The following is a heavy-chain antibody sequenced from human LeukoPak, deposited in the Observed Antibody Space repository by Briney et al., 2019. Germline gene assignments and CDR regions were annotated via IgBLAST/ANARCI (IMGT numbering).Heavy chain of an antibody. Sequence: GGSLRLSCAASGFTFSTHWMHWVRQAAGKGLVWVSRINSDGSSTTYADSVKGRFTISRDDAKNTLYLQMNSLRAEDTAVYFCAREFRKPSTGDWGQGTLVTVSS. CDR1: GFTFSTHW. CDR2: INSDGSST. J-gene: IGHJ4*02. D-gene: IGHD1-14*01. V-gene: IGHV3-74*01. CDR3: AREFRKPSTGD.